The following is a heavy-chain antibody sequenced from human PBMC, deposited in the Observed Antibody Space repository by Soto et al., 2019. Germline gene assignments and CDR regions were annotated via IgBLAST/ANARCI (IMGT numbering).Heavy chain of an antibody. CDR2: IYYSGST. V-gene: IGHV4-31*03. CDR3: ARRGGLAAGYYGMDV. CDR1: GGSISSGGYY. Sequence: SETLSLTCTVSGGSISSGGYYWSWILQHPGKGLEWIGYIYYSGSTYYNPSLKSRVTISVDTSKNQFSLKLSSVTAADTAVYYCARRGGLAAGYYGMDVWGQGTTVTVSS. D-gene: IGHD6-13*01. J-gene: IGHJ6*02.